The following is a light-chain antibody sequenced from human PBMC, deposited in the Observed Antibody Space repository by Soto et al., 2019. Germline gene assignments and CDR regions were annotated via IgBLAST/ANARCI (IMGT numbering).Light chain of an antibody. CDR2: MGF. J-gene: IGKJ4*01. CDR3: MQALESPPT. Sequence: DIVMTQSPLSLPVTPGEPASISCRSSQSLLNRNGQNCLDWYLQKPGQSPQLLIHMGFIRASGVPDRFSGSGSGTYFTLTISRVEAEDVGVYYCMQALESPPTFGGVTKVEIK. CDR1: QSLLNRNGQNC. V-gene: IGKV2-28*01.